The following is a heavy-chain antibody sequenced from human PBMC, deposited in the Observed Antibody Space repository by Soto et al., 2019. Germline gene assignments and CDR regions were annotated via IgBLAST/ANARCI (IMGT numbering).Heavy chain of an antibody. CDR3: AKDPRAWGNSAFYFYF. CDR2: IGATGGGT. J-gene: IGHJ4*02. Sequence: PGGSLRLSCAASGFKFSNYAMSWVRQAPGKGLEWVSLIGATGGGTYYADSVKGRFTISRDNSHNTLYLQVHSLTAEDTAVYYCAKDPRAWGNSAFYFYFWGQGGHVTVSS. V-gene: IGHV3-23*01. CDR1: GFKFSNYA. D-gene: IGHD7-27*01.